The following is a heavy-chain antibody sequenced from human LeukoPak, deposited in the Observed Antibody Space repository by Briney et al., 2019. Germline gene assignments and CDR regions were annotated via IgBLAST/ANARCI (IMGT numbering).Heavy chain of an antibody. CDR1: GFTVSSNY. D-gene: IGHD3-16*02. Sequence: PGGSLRLSCAASGFTVSSNYMSWVRQAPGKGLEWVSISSSDGGTAHYAESVKGRFTISRDNSKNMVYLHMSSLSAEDTAVYYCANSVWDSYRHYCECWGQGTLVIVSS. CDR2: SSSDGGTA. J-gene: IGHJ4*02. V-gene: IGHV3-53*01. CDR3: ANSVWDSYRHYCEC.